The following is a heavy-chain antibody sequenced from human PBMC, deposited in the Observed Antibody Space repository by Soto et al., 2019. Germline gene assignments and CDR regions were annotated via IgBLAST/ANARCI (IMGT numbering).Heavy chain of an antibody. D-gene: IGHD6-19*01. CDR2: IRSKAYGGTT. CDR1: GFTFGDDA. Sequence: PGGSLRLSCTASGFTFGDDAMSWFRQAPGKGLEWVGFIRSKAYGGTTEYAASVKGRFTISKDDSTGITYLQMNSLKTEDTAVYHCTILQWLAGSLWGQGTLVTVSS. J-gene: IGHJ4*02. CDR3: TILQWLAGSL. V-gene: IGHV3-49*03.